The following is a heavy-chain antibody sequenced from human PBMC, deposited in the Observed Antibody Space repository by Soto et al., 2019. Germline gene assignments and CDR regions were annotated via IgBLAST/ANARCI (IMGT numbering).Heavy chain of an antibody. CDR2: ISGSGENT. V-gene: IGHV3-23*01. Sequence: GGSLRLSCAASGFTFSSYAMSWVRQAPGKGLDWVSVISGSGENTYYADSVKGRFTISRDNSKNTLYLQMNSLRAEDTAVYYCAKGCIAVAAYHLCFDSWGQGPLVPVSS. CDR3: AKGCIAVAAYHLCFDS. CDR1: GFTFSSYA. J-gene: IGHJ4*02. D-gene: IGHD6-19*01.